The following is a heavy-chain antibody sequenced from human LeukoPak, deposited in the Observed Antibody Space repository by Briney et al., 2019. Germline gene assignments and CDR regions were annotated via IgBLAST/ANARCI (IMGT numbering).Heavy chain of an antibody. D-gene: IGHD4-17*01. CDR3: AKQHGDYQYYFDY. CDR1: GFTFSSYA. V-gene: IGHV3-30*18. J-gene: IGHJ4*02. CDR2: VSYDGSNK. Sequence: PGGSLRLSCAASGFTFSSYAMRWVRQAPGKGLEWVAVVSYDGSNKYYADSVKGRFTISRDNSKNTLYLQMNSLRAEDTAVYYCAKQHGDYQYYFDYWGQGTLVTVSS.